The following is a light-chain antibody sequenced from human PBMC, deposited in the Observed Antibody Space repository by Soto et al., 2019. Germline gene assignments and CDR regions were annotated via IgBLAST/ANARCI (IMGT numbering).Light chain of an antibody. Sequence: QSALTQPASVSGSPGQSITISCTGTSSDVGGYNYVSWYQPHPGKAPKLMIYEVSNRHSGVSNRFSGSKSGNTASLTISGLQAEDEADYYGSSYTSSSTLVFGTGTKVTVL. CDR1: SSDVGGYNY. J-gene: IGLJ1*01. CDR3: SSYTSSSTLV. V-gene: IGLV2-14*01. CDR2: EVS.